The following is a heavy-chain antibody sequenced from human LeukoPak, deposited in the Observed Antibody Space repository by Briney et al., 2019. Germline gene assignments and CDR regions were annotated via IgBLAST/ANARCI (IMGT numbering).Heavy chain of an antibody. CDR1: GGSFSGYY. D-gene: IGHD2/OR15-2a*01. J-gene: IGHJ5*02. V-gene: IGHV4-34*01. CDR3: ARGSGGNSRFDP. Sequence: PSETLSLTCAVYGGSFSGYYWSWIRQPPGKGLEWIGEINHSGSTNYNPSLKSRVTISVDTSKNQFSLKLSSVTAADTAVYYRARGSGGNSRFDPWGQGTLVTVSS. CDR2: INHSGST.